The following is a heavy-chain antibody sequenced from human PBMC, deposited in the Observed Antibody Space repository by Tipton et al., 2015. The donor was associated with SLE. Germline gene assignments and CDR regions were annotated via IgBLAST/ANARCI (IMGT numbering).Heavy chain of an antibody. CDR1: GFTFSSYG. J-gene: IGHJ4*02. V-gene: IGHV3-7*01. CDR3: ARGPMTLMVVVTLDY. D-gene: IGHD3-22*01. Sequence: SLRLSCAASGFTFSSYGMHWVRQAPGKGLEWVANIKQDGSETYYVDSVKGRFTISRDNAKNSLFLQMNSLRAEDTATYFCARGPMTLMVVVTLDYWGQGTLVTVSS. CDR2: IKQDGSET.